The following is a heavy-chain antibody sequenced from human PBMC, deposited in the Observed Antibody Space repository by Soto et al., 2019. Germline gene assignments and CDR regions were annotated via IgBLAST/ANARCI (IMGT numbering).Heavy chain of an antibody. CDR1: GGSFSGYY. J-gene: IGHJ5*02. D-gene: IGHD3-9*01. V-gene: IGHV4-34*01. Sequence: SETLSLTCAVYGGSFSGYYWSWIRQPPGKGLEWIGEINHSGSTNYNPSLKSRVTISVDTSKNQFSLKLSSVTAADMAVYYCARGGPDFHYDILTGYHRYNWFDPWGQGTLVTVSS. CDR3: ARGGPDFHYDILTGYHRYNWFDP. CDR2: INHSGST.